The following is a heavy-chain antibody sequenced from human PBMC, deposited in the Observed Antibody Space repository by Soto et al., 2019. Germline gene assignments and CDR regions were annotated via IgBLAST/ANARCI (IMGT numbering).Heavy chain of an antibody. Sequence: PGGSLRLSCAASGFTFSSYGMHWVRQAPGKGLEWVAVISYDGSNKYYADSVKGRFTISRDNSKNTLYLQMNSLRAEDTDVYYCARDYYRFNSGYGFSMDVWGQGTTVTVSS. J-gene: IGHJ6*02. V-gene: IGHV3-30-3*01. D-gene: IGHD5-12*01. CDR3: ARDYYRFNSGYGFSMDV. CDR2: ISYDGSNK. CDR1: GFTFSSYG.